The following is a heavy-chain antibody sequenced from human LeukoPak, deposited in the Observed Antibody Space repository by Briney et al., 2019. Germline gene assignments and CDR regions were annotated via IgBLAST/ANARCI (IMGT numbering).Heavy chain of an antibody. CDR3: ARDGLLWFGGLFSKYMDV. D-gene: IGHD3-10*01. J-gene: IGHJ6*03. Sequence: PGGSLRLSCAASGFTFDDYGMSWVRQAPGKGLEWVSGINWNGGSTGYADSVKGRFTISRDNAKNSLYLQMNSLRAEDTALYYCARDGLLWFGGLFSKYMDVWGKGTTVTVSS. V-gene: IGHV3-20*04. CDR2: INWNGGST. CDR1: GFTFDDYG.